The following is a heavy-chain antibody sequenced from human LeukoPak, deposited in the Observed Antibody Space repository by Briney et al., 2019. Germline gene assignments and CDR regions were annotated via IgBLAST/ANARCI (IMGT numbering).Heavy chain of an antibody. CDR2: IDYSGST. Sequence: SETLSLTCTVSGGSISSSTYYWGWIRQHPGMGLEWIGTIDYSGSTYYNASLKSRVTISVDTSRNQFSLKLSSVTAADTAVYYCARAYCSSASCAKLGYFDYWGQGTLVTVSS. CDR3: ARAYCSSASCAKLGYFDY. CDR1: GGSISSSTYY. D-gene: IGHD2-2*01. J-gene: IGHJ4*02. V-gene: IGHV4-39*01.